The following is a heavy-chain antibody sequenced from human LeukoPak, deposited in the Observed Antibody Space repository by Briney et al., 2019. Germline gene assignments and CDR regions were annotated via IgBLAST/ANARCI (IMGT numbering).Heavy chain of an antibody. D-gene: IGHD3-3*01. CDR1: GYTLTELS. CDR3: ATDSPLTIFAV. Sequence: ASVKVSCKVSGYTLTELSMYWVRQAPGKGLEWMGGFDPEDGETIYAQKFQGRATMTEDTSTDTAYMELSSLRSEDTAVYYCATDSPLTIFAVWGQGTLVTVSS. V-gene: IGHV1-24*01. J-gene: IGHJ4*02. CDR2: FDPEDGET.